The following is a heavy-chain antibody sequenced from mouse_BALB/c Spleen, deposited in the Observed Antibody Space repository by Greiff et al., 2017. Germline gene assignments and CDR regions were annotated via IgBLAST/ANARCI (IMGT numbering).Heavy chain of an antibody. D-gene: IGHD2-1*01. V-gene: IGHV1-14*01. CDR1: GYTFTSYV. CDR2: INPYNDGT. Sequence: VQLQQSGPELVKPGASVKMSCKASGYTFTSYVMHWVKQKPGQGLEWIGYINPYNDGTKYNEKFKGKATLTSDKSSSTAYMELSSLTSEDSAVYYCARELYVNYPLYYAMDYWGQGTSVTVSS. CDR3: ARELYVNYPLYYAMDY. J-gene: IGHJ4*01.